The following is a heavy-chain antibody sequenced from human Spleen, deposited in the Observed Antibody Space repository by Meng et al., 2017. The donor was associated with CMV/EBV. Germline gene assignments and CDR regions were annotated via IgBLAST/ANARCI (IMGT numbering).Heavy chain of an antibody. V-gene: IGHV3-7*01. J-gene: IGHJ5*02. CDR3: ARQDRWWFDP. D-gene: IGHD4-23*01. Sequence: GESLKISCAASGFTFGSFWMTWVRQAPGKGLEWVANINQDGSEYHYVDSVKGRFTISRDNAKSSLNLQMNSLGAEDTAVYYCARQDRWWFDPWGQGTLVTVSS. CDR1: GFTFGSFW. CDR2: INQDGSEY.